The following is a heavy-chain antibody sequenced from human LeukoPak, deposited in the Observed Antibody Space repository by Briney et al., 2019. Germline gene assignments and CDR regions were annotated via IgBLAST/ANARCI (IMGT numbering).Heavy chain of an antibody. CDR3: ATWYYASGGYRYFDY. Sequence: PSETLSLTCTVSGGSKSSYYWTWIRQPPGKGLEWIGYIYYSGTTAYNPSLKSRVTISVDTSKNQFSLKLNSVTAADTAVYYCATWYYASGGYRYFDYWGQGTLVTVSS. D-gene: IGHD3-22*01. V-gene: IGHV4-59*01. CDR1: GGSKSSYY. J-gene: IGHJ4*02. CDR2: IYYSGTT.